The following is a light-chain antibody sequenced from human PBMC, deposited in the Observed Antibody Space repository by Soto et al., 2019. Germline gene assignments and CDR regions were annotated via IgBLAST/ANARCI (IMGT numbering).Light chain of an antibody. CDR2: EVS. J-gene: IGLJ1*01. Sequence: QSVPTQPAPVSGSPGQSITISCAGTSSDIGGYNYVSWYRQPPGKAPKVMIYEVSNRPSGVSNRFSGSKSGNTASLTISGLQAEDEADYYCSSYTSSSTLYVFGSGTKVTVL. CDR1: SSDIGGYNY. CDR3: SSYTSSSTLYV. V-gene: IGLV2-14*01.